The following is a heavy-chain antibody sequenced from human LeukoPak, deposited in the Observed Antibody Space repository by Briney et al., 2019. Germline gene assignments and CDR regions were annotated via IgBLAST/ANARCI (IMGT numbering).Heavy chain of an antibody. CDR1: GGSVSSSSYY. CDR2: IYYSGST. J-gene: IGHJ4*02. D-gene: IGHD6-19*01. CDR3: ARHEGTSGWPFDY. Sequence: SETLSLTCTVSGGSVSSSSYYWGWIRQPPGKGLEWIGNIYYSGSTDCNPSLKSRVTISVDTSKNQFSLKLASVTAADTAVYYCARHEGTSGWPFDYWGQGTLVTVSS. V-gene: IGHV4-39*01.